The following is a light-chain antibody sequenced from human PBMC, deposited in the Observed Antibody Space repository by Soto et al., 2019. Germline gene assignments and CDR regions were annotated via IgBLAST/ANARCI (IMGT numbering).Light chain of an antibody. CDR2: GNT. J-gene: IGLJ1*01. CDR3: QSHDSSLHASV. Sequence: QSVLTQPPSVSGAPGQRDTISCTGSSSNIGAGYDVHWYLQLPGTAPKLLISGNTNRPSGVPDRFSGSKSVASASLSITGLQAEDEADYYCQSHDSSLHASVFGTGTKLTVL. CDR1: SSNIGAGYD. V-gene: IGLV1-40*01.